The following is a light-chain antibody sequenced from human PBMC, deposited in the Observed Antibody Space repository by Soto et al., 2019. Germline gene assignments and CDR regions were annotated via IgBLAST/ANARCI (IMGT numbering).Light chain of an antibody. J-gene: IGKJ1*01. CDR3: QQYGSSPRT. V-gene: IGKV3-20*01. CDR1: QTIRTN. CDR2: AAS. Sequence: EVVMTQSPATLSVSPGETVTLSCRASQTIRTNLAWYQHKPGQSPRLLIYAASSRAAGIPDRFSGSGSGTDFTLTISRLEPEDFAFYYCQQYGSSPRTFGQGTKVDIK.